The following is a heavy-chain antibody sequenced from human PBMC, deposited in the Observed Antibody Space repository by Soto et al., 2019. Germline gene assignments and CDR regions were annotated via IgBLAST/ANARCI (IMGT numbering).Heavy chain of an antibody. V-gene: IGHV3-30*02. CDR3: AKEGPGGGRHFYYAMDV. J-gene: IGHJ6*02. D-gene: IGHD1-26*01. CDR1: GFVFSDYG. Sequence: PGGSLRLSCAASGFVFSDYGMHWVRQAPGKGLEWVALITNDGNNEYYRGSVTGRFSISRGRSTNTVDLLMNRLRPEDTGVYYCAKEGPGGGRHFYYAMDVWGQGTTVTVSS. CDR2: ITNDGNNE.